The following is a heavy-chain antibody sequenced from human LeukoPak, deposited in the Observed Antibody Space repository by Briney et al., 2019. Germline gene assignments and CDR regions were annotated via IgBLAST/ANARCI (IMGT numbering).Heavy chain of an antibody. V-gene: IGHV1-18*01. CDR1: GYTFTSYG. J-gene: IGHJ6*02. Sequence: GASVRVSCKASGYTFTSYGISSVRQAPGQGLGWMGWISAYNGNTNYAQKLQGRVTMTTDTSTSTAYMELRSLRSDDTAVYYCARDSLYYYGPGRSNPGFRDYYYGMDVWGQGTTVTVSS. CDR3: ARDSLYYYGPGRSNPGFRDYYYGMDV. D-gene: IGHD3-10*01. CDR2: ISAYNGNT.